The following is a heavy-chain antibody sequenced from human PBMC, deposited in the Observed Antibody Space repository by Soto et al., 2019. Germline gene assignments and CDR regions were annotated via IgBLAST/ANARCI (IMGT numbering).Heavy chain of an antibody. V-gene: IGHV3-23*01. J-gene: IGHJ4*02. CDR2: ISGSGGST. D-gene: IGHD6-6*01. Sequence: GGSLRLSCVASGFTFSSYAMSWVRQAPGKGLEWVSAISGSGGSTYYADSVKGRFTISRDNSKNTLYLQMNSLRAEDTAVYYCASPDPKLIAAFDYWGQGTLVTVSS. CDR3: ASPDPKLIAAFDY. CDR1: GFTFSSYA.